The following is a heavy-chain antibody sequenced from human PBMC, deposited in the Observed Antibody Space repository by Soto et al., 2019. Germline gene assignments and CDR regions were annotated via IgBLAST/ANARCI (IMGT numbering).Heavy chain of an antibody. CDR1: GFTFSSYA. J-gene: IGHJ4*02. V-gene: IGHV3-30-3*01. D-gene: IGHD3-22*01. CDR3: ARDVYYYDSSGMFDY. CDR2: ISYDGSNK. Sequence: QVQLVESGGGVVQPGRSLRLSCAASGFTFSSYAMHWVRQAPGKGLEWVAVISYDGSNKYYADSVKGRFTISRDNSKNTLYLQMNSLRAEDTAVYYCARDVYYYDSSGMFDYWGQGTLVTVSS.